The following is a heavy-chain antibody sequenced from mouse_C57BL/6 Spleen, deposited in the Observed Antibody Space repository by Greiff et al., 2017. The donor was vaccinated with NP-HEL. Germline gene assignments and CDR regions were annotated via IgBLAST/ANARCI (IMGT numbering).Heavy chain of an antibody. CDR3: ARGDYYGSRVYYYAMDY. CDR2: IYPGSGST. J-gene: IGHJ4*01. D-gene: IGHD1-1*01. CDR1: GYTFTSYW. Sequence: QVQLQHPGAELVKPGASVKMSCKASGYTFTSYWITWVKQRPGQGLEWIGDIYPGSGSTNYNEKFKSKATLTVDTSSSTAYMQLSSLTSEDSAVYYCARGDYYGSRVYYYAMDYWGQGTSVTVSS. V-gene: IGHV1-55*01.